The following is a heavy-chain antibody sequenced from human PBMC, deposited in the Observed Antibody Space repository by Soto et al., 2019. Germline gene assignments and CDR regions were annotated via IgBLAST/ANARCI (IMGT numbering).Heavy chain of an antibody. CDR2: IYPGDSDT. CDR1: GYSFTSYW. D-gene: IGHD5-12*01. J-gene: IGHJ6*02. CDR3: ARPGRGSGYDYYYYGMDV. Sequence: VESLKISCKGSGYSFTSYWIGWVRQMPGKGLEWMGIIYPGDSDTRYSPSFQGQVTISADKSISTAYLQWSSLKASDTAMYYCARPGRGSGYDYYYYGMDVWGQGTTVTVSS. V-gene: IGHV5-51*01.